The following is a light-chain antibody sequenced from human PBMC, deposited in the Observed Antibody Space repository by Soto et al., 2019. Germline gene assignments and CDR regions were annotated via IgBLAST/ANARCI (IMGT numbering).Light chain of an antibody. J-gene: IGLJ2*01. Sequence: QSVLTQPPSVSTAPGQKVTISCSGSSSNIGSNPISWYQQLPGTAPKLLIYEDNKRPSGIPDRFSGSKSGTSATLCITGLQTGDEADFYCGSWDTSLSGVVFGGGTKLTVL. CDR3: GSWDTSLSGVV. V-gene: IGLV1-51*02. CDR1: SSNIGSNP. CDR2: EDN.